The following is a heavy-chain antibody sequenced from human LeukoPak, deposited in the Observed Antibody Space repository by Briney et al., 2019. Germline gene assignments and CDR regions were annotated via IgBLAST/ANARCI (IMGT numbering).Heavy chain of an antibody. CDR3: ARDRRRYYYDSGDAFDI. V-gene: IGHV4-38-2*02. CDR2: IYHSGST. CDR1: GYSISSGYY. D-gene: IGHD3-22*01. J-gene: IGHJ3*02. Sequence: SETLSLTCAVSGYSISSGYYWGWIRQPPGKGLEWIGSIYHSGSTYYNPSLKSRVTISVDTSKNQFSLKLSSVTAADTAVYYCARDRRRYYYDSGDAFDIWGQGTMVTVSS.